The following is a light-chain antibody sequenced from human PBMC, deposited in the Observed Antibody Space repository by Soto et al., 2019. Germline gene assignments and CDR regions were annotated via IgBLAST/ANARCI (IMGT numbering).Light chain of an antibody. Sequence: QPVLTQSPSASASLGASVKLTCTLSSGHSSYAIAWHQQQQEKGPRYLMKLNSDGSHSKGDGTPDRFSGSSSGAERYVTISCHQSEDVAGYYCQTWGTGTWVFGGGTKLAVL. J-gene: IGLJ3*02. V-gene: IGLV4-69*01. CDR2: LNSDGSH. CDR3: QTWGTGTWV. CDR1: SGHSSYA.